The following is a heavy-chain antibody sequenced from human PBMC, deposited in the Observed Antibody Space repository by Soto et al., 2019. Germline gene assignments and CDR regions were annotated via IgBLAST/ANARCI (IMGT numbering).Heavy chain of an antibody. CDR3: AKDQRGKRPTISPSGHYYYKYGMEV. CDR2: ISGSGGST. CDR1: GFTFSSYA. Sequence: GGSLRLSXAASGFTFSSYAISWVRQAPGKGLEWVSAISGSGGSTYYADSVKGRFTISRHNSKNTLYLKMTSMSAEDTAVYYCAKDQRGKRPTISPSGHYYYKYGMEVWGQGTTVTVSS. J-gene: IGHJ6*01. V-gene: IGHV3-23*01. D-gene: IGHD3-3*01.